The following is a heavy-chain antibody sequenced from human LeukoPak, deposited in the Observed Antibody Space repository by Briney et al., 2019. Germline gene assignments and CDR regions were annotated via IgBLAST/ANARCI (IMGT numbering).Heavy chain of an antibody. CDR2: IYHSGST. Sequence: SETLSLTCAVSGGSISSSNWWSWVRQPPGKGLEWIGEIYHSGSTNYNPSLKSRVTMSVDTSKNQFSLKLSSVTAADTAVYYCARDLGSSWYGDWFDPWGQGTLVTVSS. D-gene: IGHD6-13*01. CDR1: GGSISSSNW. J-gene: IGHJ5*02. CDR3: ARDLGSSWYGDWFDP. V-gene: IGHV4-4*02.